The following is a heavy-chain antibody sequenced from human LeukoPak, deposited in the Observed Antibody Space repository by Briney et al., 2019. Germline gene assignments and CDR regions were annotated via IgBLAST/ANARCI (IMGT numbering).Heavy chain of an antibody. D-gene: IGHD2-15*01. J-gene: IGHJ4*02. Sequence: GGSLRLSCAASGFTFSSYAMHSVRQAPGKGLEWVAFIRYDGSNKYYADSVKGRFTISRDNSKNTLYLQMNSLRAEDTAVYYCAKADSGSGYFDYWGQGTLVTVSS. CDR3: AKADSGSGYFDY. V-gene: IGHV3-30*02. CDR1: GFTFSSYA. CDR2: IRYDGSNK.